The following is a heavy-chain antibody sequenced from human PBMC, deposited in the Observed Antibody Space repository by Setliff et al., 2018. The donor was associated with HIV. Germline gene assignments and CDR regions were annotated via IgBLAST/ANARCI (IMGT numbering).Heavy chain of an antibody. CDR1: GASFSGYY. CDR3: ARFDVTPMTTRDY. CDR2: INHTGHI. Sequence: SETLSLTCAVYGASFSGYYWSWIRQPPGKGLEWIGEINHTGHINYNPSFKSRVTMSLDMSTNQFSLKMASMTAADSAVYYCARFDVTPMTTRDYWGQGTQVTVSS. D-gene: IGHD4-17*01. J-gene: IGHJ4*02. V-gene: IGHV4-34*01.